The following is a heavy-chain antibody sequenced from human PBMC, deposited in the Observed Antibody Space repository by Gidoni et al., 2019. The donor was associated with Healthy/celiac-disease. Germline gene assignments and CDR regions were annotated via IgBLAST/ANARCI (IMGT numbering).Heavy chain of an antibody. J-gene: IGHJ4*02. V-gene: IGHV3-9*01. D-gene: IGHD2-2*01. CDR1: GFTFDDSA. CDR3: AKDSGGGGYQDY. CDR2: ISWNSGSI. Sequence: EVQLVESGGGLVQPGRSLRLSCAASGFTFDDSALHWVRQAPGKGLEWGSGISWNSGSIGYADSVKGRFTISRDNAKNSLYLQMNSLRAEDTALYYCAKDSGGGGYQDYWGQGTLVTVSS.